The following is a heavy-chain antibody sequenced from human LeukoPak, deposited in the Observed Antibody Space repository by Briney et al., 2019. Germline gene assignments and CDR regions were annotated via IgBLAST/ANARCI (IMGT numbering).Heavy chain of an antibody. CDR3: ARDSGGRRDAFDI. Sequence: GGSLRLSCAASGFSFTTYAMDWVRQAPGKGLEWLSSITSSTSYIYYADSVKGRFTISRDNAKNSLYLQMNGLRAEDTAVYYCARDSGGRRDAFDIWGQGTMVTVSS. CDR2: ITSSTSYI. CDR1: GFSFTTYA. D-gene: IGHD1-1*01. J-gene: IGHJ3*02. V-gene: IGHV3-21*01.